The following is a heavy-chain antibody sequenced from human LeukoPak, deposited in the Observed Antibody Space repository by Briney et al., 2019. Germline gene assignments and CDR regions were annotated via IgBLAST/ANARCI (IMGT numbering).Heavy chain of an antibody. D-gene: IGHD2-21*02. CDR2: VSGSGGST. J-gene: IGHJ4*02. CDR1: GFTFSSYA. Sequence: GGSLRLSCSASGFTFSSYAMSWVRQAPGKGLEWVSTVSGSGGSTYYADSVKGRFTISRDNSKNTLYLQMNSLRVEDTAVYYCATFDGLTAISYWGQGSLVTVSS. V-gene: IGHV3-23*01. CDR3: ATFDGLTAISY.